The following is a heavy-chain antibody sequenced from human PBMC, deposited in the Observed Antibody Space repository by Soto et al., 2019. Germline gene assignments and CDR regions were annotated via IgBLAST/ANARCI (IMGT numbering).Heavy chain of an antibody. J-gene: IGHJ6*02. D-gene: IGHD1-26*01. CDR2: IIPILGIA. CDR1: GGTFSSYA. Sequence: GASVKVSCKASGGTFSSYAISWVRQAPGQGLEWMGRIIPILGIANYALKFQGRVTITADKSTSTAYMELSSLRSEDTAVYYCAEMGARRYYGMDVWGQGTTVTVSS. V-gene: IGHV1-69*04. CDR3: AEMGARRYYGMDV.